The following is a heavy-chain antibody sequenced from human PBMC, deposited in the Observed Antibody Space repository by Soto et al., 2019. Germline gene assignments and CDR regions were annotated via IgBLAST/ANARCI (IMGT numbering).Heavy chain of an antibody. V-gene: IGHV3-33*01. CDR1: GFSFSANG. J-gene: IGHJ3*01. D-gene: IGHD3-9*01. CDR3: ARDGLDSVFDV. Sequence: QVQLVESGGGVVQPGGSLRLSCAASGFSFSANGIHRVRQAPGKGLEWVALIWYDGTIKYYADSVKGRFTISRDNSKNTVWLQVGSLRVEDTAKYYCARDGLDSVFDVWGQGTTVTVSS. CDR2: IWYDGTIK.